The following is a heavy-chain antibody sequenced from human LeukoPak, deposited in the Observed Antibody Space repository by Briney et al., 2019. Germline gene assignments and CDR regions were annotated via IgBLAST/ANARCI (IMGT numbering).Heavy chain of an antibody. CDR2: ISGSGGST. J-gene: IGHJ6*02. CDR3: AKGSSGWSYYYYGMDV. D-gene: IGHD6-19*01. V-gene: IGHV3-23*01. Sequence: GGSLRLSCAASGFTFSSYAMSWVRQAPGKGLEWVSAISGSGGSTYYADSVKGRFTISRDNSKNTLYLQMNSLRAEDTAVYYCAKGSSGWSYYYYGMDVWDQGTTVTVSS. CDR1: GFTFSSYA.